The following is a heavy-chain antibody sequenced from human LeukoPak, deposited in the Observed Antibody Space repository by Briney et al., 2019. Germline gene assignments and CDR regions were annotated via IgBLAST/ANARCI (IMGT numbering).Heavy chain of an antibody. V-gene: IGHV4-34*01. CDR3: ARGRRFFGYSYLGL. CDR2: INHSGST. CDR1: GGSFSGYY. Sequence: SETLSLTCAVYGGSFSGYYWSWIRQPPGKGLEWIGEINHSGSTNYNPSLKSRVTISVDTSKNQFSLKLSSVTAADTAVYYCARGRRFFGYSYLGLWGQGTLVTVSS. D-gene: IGHD5-18*01. J-gene: IGHJ4*02.